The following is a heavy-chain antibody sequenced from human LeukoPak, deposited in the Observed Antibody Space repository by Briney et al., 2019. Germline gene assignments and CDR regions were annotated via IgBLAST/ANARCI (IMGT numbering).Heavy chain of an antibody. J-gene: IGHJ5*02. D-gene: IGHD3-22*01. Sequence: GGSLRLSCAASGFTLSSNYMSWVRQAPGKGLEWVSVIYSGGSTYYADSVKGRFTISRDNSKNTLYLQMNSLRAEDTAVYYCARDTPTYYYDSSGYTWGQGTLVTVSS. V-gene: IGHV3-53*01. CDR3: ARDTPTYYYDSSGYT. CDR1: GFTLSSNY. CDR2: IYSGGST.